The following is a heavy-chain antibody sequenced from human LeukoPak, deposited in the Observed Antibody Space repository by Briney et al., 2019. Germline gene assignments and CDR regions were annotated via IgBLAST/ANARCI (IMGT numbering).Heavy chain of an antibody. CDR1: GFIFSSYS. D-gene: IGHD6-13*01. CDR2: ISSSSSTI. V-gene: IGHV3-48*01. Sequence: GGSLRLSCAASGFIFSSYSMNWVRQAPGKGLEWVSYISSSSSTIYYADSVKGRFTIFRDNAKNSLYLQMNSLRAEDTAVYYCARGYSSSWNYYYYYMDVWGKGTTVTVSS. CDR3: ARGYSSSWNYYYYYMDV. J-gene: IGHJ6*03.